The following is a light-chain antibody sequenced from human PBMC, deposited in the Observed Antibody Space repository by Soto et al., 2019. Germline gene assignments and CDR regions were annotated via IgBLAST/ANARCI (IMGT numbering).Light chain of an antibody. CDR2: DVT. CDR3: SSSTSIIVK. CDR1: DSDIGGYKY. J-gene: IGLJ3*02. Sequence: QSALTQPASLSGSPGQSITISCTGTDSDIGGYKYVSWYQQHPGKAPKLLIYDVTHRPSGVSGRFSGSKSGNTASLTISWLQPEDDADYYCSSSTSIIVKFGGGTKLTVL. V-gene: IGLV2-14*03.